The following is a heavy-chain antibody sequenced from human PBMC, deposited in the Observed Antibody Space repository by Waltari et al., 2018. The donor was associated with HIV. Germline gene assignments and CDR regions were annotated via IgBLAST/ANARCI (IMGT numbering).Heavy chain of an antibody. CDR1: GFKFSSFG. D-gene: IGHD3-9*01. V-gene: IGHV3-30*02. CDR2: TPYDGSDE. Sequence: VRLVESGGGVIQPGGSLSLSWAASGFKFSSFGLLLVRQVPGKGLDWVAFTPYDGSDEYYVESVKGRFTISKDNSRSFLTLQMNSLRPEDTAIYFCATDFKARGLEPSFLDSWGQGTLVTVSS. CDR3: ATDFKARGLEPSFLDS. J-gene: IGHJ1*01.